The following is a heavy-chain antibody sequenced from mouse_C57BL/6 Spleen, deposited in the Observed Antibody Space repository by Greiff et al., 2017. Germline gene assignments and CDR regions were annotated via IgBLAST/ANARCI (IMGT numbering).Heavy chain of an antibody. J-gene: IGHJ2*01. Sequence: VQLQQSGPELVKPGASVKMSCKASGYTFTDYNMHWVKQSHGKSLEWIGYINPNNGGTSHNQMFKGKATLTVNKSSSTAYMELRSLTSEDSAVYYCARGYGKPYFDYWGQGTTLTVSS. CDR2: INPNNGGT. D-gene: IGHD2-10*02. CDR1: GYTFTDYN. CDR3: ARGYGKPYFDY. V-gene: IGHV1-22*01.